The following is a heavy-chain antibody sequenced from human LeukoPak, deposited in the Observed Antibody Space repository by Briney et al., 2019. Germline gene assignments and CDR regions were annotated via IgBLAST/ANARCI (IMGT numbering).Heavy chain of an antibody. CDR3: ARGGVEMSFFDY. J-gene: IGHJ4*02. D-gene: IGHD5-24*01. Sequence: SETLSLTCTVSGGSIGSGDYYWSWIRQPPGKGLEWIGYIYYSGSTYYNPSLKSRVTISVDTSKNQFSLKLSSVTAADTAAYYCARGGVEMSFFDYWGQGTLVTVSS. CDR2: IYYSGST. CDR1: GGSIGSGDYY. V-gene: IGHV4-30-4*08.